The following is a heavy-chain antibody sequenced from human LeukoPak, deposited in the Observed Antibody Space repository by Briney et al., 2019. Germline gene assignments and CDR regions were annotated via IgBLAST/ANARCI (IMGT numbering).Heavy chain of an antibody. CDR1: GGSISSSSYY. CDR3: ARSGYSYGYID. D-gene: IGHD5-18*01. J-gene: IGHJ4*02. Sequence: SETLSLTCTVSGGSISSSSYYWGWIRQPPGKGLEWIGSIYYSGSTYYNPSLKSRVTISVDTSKNQFSLKLSSVTAADTAVYYCARSGYSYGYIDWGQGTLVTVSS. V-gene: IGHV4-39*07. CDR2: IYYSGST.